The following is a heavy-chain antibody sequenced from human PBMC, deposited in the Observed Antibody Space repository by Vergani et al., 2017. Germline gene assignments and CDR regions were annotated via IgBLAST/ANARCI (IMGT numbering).Heavy chain of an antibody. Sequence: QAQLQQWGAGLLKPSETLSLTCAIYGGSFNDYWWTWIRQPPGKGLEWFGEIRHDGITHYSPSLKSRVTISIDTSTPQFSLNLRSVTAADTAVYYCAREGYCTNGVCFTLFDVWGQGALVTVSS. CDR3: AREGYCTNGVCFTLFDV. D-gene: IGHD2-8*01. CDR2: IRHDGIT. V-gene: IGHV4-34*01. J-gene: IGHJ4*02. CDR1: GGSFNDYW.